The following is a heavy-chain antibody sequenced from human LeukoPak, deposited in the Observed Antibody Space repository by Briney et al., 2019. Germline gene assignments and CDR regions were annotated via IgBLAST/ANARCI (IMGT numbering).Heavy chain of an antibody. V-gene: IGHV4-59*01. D-gene: IGHD3-22*01. CDR2: IYYSGST. Sequence: SETLSLTCTVSGGSISSYYWSWIRQPPGKGLEWIGYIYYSGSTNYNPSLKSRVTISVDTSKNQFSLKLSSVTAADTAVYDCARIYDSSGYYEDYWGQGTLVTVSS. CDR1: GGSISSYY. CDR3: ARIYDSSGYYEDY. J-gene: IGHJ4*02.